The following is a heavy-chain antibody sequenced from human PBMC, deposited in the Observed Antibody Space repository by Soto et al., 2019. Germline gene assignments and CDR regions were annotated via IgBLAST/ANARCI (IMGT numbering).Heavy chain of an antibody. CDR2: ISGSGGST. V-gene: IGHV3-23*01. Sequence: GGSLRLSCAASGFTFSSYAMSWVRQAPGKGLEWVSAISGSGGSTYYADSVKGRFTISRDNSKNTLYLQMNSLRAEDTAVYYCAKDRDSSGYYSYYYYGMDVWGQGTTVTVSS. J-gene: IGHJ6*02. D-gene: IGHD3-22*01. CDR1: GFTFSSYA. CDR3: AKDRDSSGYYSYYYYGMDV.